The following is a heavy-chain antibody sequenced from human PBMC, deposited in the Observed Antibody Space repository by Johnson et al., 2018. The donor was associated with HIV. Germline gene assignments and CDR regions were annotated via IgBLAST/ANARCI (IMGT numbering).Heavy chain of an antibody. V-gene: IGHV3-23*04. D-gene: IGHD7-27*01. J-gene: IGHJ3*02. Sequence: EMQLVESGGGLVQPGGSLRLSCAASGFSFSSYAMSWVRQAPGKGLEWVSAISGSGASTYFADSVKGRFTISRDNSKNSLYLQMNSLRAEDTAVYYCARQLGSDAFDIWGQGTMVTVSS. CDR1: GFSFSSYA. CDR3: ARQLGSDAFDI. CDR2: ISGSGAST.